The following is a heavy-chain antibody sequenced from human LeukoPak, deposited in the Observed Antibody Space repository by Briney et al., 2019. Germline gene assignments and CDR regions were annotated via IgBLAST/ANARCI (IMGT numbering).Heavy chain of an antibody. Sequence: SETLSLTCAVYGGSFSGYYWSWIRQPAGKGLEWIGRIYTSGSTNYNPSLKSRVTMSVDTSKNQFSLKLSSVTAADTAVYYCARDVEGGGGPMFWYYYYMDVWGKGTTVTISS. V-gene: IGHV4-4*07. CDR3: ARDVEGGGGPMFWYYYYMDV. D-gene: IGHD2-21*01. CDR1: GGSFSGYY. CDR2: IYTSGST. J-gene: IGHJ6*03.